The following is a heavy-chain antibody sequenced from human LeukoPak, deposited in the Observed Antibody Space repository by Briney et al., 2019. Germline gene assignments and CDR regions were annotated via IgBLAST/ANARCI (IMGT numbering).Heavy chain of an antibody. CDR1: GGSISSYY. V-gene: IGHV4-59*01. CDR2: IYYSGST. CDR3: ARAAAAGIFFDY. J-gene: IGHJ4*02. D-gene: IGHD6-13*01. Sequence: SETLSLTCTVSGGSISSYYWSCIRQPPGKGLEWIGYIYYSGSTNYNPSLKSRVTISVDTSKNQFSLKLSSVTAADTAVYYCARAAAAGIFFDYWGQGTLVTVSS.